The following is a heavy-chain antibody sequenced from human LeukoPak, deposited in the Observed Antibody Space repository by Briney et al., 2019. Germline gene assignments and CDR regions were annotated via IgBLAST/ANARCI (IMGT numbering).Heavy chain of an antibody. J-gene: IGHJ3*02. Sequence: PGGSLRLSCAASGFTFSSYWMHWVRQAPGKGLVWVSRINSDGSSTSYADSVKGRFTISRDNAKNTLYLQMNSLRAEDTAVYYCASLSFLEYYDSRGSRDAFDIWGQGTMVTVSS. CDR2: INSDGSST. D-gene: IGHD3-22*01. CDR1: GFTFSSYW. V-gene: IGHV3-74*01. CDR3: ASLSFLEYYDSRGSRDAFDI.